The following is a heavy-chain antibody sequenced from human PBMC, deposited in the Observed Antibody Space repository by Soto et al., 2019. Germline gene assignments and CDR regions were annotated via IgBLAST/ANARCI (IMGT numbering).Heavy chain of an antibody. J-gene: IGHJ2*01. CDR1: GGSISSYY. CDR3: ASWGVSVVIKGYFVL. V-gene: IGHV4-59*01. CDR2: IYYSGST. D-gene: IGHD3-10*01. Sequence: QVQLQETGPGLVKPSETLSLTCTVSGGSISSYYWSWIRQPPGKGLEWIGYIYYSGSTNYNPSLKSRITMSVDTWKNPFSLKLSTVTAADTAVYYGASWGVSVVIKGYFVLWGRGTMVTVA.